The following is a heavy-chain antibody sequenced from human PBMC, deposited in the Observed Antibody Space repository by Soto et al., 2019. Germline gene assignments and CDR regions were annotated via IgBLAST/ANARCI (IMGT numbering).Heavy chain of an antibody. CDR1: GFSLTTRGVG. CDR2: IYWDDDK. V-gene: IGHV2-5*02. Sequence: QITLKESGPTLVKPTQTLTLTCTFSGFSLTTRGVGVGWIRQPPGKALECLALIYWDDDKRYSPSLQSRLSITNDTSKNQVVLTMPKVDPVDTATYDCAHIPNYFQFGRFDPRGPGTLGSVSS. D-gene: IGHD3-9*01. CDR3: AHIPNYFQFGRFDP. J-gene: IGHJ5*02.